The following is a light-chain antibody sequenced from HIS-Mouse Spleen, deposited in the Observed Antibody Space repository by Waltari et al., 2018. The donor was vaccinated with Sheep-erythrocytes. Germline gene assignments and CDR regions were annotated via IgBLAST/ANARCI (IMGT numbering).Light chain of an antibody. CDR1: QSISSY. CDR3: QQSYSTPQFT. Sequence: IKMTQSPSSLSAPVGDRVTITCRASQSISSYLNWYQQKPGKAPKLLIYAASSLQSGVPSRFSGSGSGTDFTLTISSLQPEDFATYYCQQSYSTPQFTFGPGTKVDIK. J-gene: IGKJ3*01. CDR2: AAS. V-gene: IGKV1-39*01.